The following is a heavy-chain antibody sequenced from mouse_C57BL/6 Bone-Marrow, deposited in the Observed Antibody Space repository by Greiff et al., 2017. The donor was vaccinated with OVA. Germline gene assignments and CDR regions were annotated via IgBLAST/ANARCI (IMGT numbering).Heavy chain of an antibody. CDR1: GYTFTSYW. V-gene: IGHV1-55*01. J-gene: IGHJ3*01. CDR3: ARTDDYDRGAWFAY. D-gene: IGHD2-4*01. CDR2: IYPGSGST. Sequence: QVQLQQPGAELVKPGASVKMSCKASGYTFTSYWITWVKQRPGQGLEWIGDIYPGSGSTNYNEKFKSKATLTVDTSSSTAYMQLSSLTSEDSAVDYCARTDDYDRGAWFAYWGQGTLVTVSA.